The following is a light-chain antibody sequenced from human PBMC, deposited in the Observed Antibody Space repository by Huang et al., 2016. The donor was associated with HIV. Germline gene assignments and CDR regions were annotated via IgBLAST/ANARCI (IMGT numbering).Light chain of an antibody. Sequence: DIQMTQSPSSLSASVGDRVTITCRASQSISSYLNWYQQKPGKAPKLLIYAASSLQSGVPSRFSRSGSGTDFTLTISSLQPEEFAAYYCQQSYSTPDMYTFGQGTKLEIK. CDR3: QQSYSTPDMYT. CDR2: AAS. CDR1: QSISSY. J-gene: IGKJ2*01. V-gene: IGKV1-39*01.